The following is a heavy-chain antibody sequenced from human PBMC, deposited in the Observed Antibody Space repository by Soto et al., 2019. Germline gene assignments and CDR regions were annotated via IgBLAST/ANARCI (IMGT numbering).Heavy chain of an antibody. D-gene: IGHD5-12*01. J-gene: IGHJ5*02. V-gene: IGHV3-23*01. CDR2: ISGSGGST. Sequence: GGSLRLSCAASGFTFSSYAMIWVRRAPGKGLEWVSAISGSGGSTYYADSVKGRFTISRDNSKNTLYLQMNSLRAEDTAVYYCAKVHSGYDSKWFDPWGQGTLVTVSS. CDR1: GFTFSSYA. CDR3: AKVHSGYDSKWFDP.